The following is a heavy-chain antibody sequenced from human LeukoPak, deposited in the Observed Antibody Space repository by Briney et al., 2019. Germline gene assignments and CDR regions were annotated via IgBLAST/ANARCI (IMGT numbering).Heavy chain of an antibody. V-gene: IGHV3-7*03. D-gene: IGHD2-2*02. CDR3: ARGGIVVVPAAIPEGSAFDI. J-gene: IGHJ3*02. CDR1: GFTFSSYW. CDR2: IKQDGSEK. Sequence: GGSLRLSCAASGFTFSSYWMSWVRQAPGKGLEWVANIKQDGSEKYYVDSVKGRFTISRDNAKNSLYLQMNSLRAEDTAVYYCARGGIVVVPAAIPEGSAFDIWGQGTMVTVSS.